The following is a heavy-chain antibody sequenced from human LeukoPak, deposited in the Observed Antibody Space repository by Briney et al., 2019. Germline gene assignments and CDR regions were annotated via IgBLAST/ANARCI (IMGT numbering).Heavy chain of an antibody. J-gene: IGHJ4*02. V-gene: IGHV3-49*04. CDR3: TRGGFDYGDYGGDY. Sequence: PGGSLRLSCTASGFTFGDYAMSWVRQAPGKGLEWVGFIRSKAYGGTTEYAASVKGRFTISRDDSKSIAYLQMNSLKTEDTAVCYCTRGGFDYGDYGGDYWGQGTLVTVSS. CDR1: GFTFGDYA. CDR2: IRSKAYGGTT. D-gene: IGHD4-17*01.